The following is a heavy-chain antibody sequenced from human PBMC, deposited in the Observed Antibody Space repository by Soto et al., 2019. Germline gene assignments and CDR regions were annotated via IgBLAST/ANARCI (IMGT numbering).Heavy chain of an antibody. CDR2: VNPSSGST. CDR1: GYSFTTYG. D-gene: IGHD3-9*01. J-gene: IGHJ6*02. Sequence: GASVKVSCKASGYSFTTYGIHWVRQAPGQGLEWMGVVNPSSGSTNYAQKFQGRVTMTRDTSTSTAYMELRSLRSEDTAVYYCAIDRRDILTGYLRLGTDVWGQGTTVPVS. CDR3: AIDRRDILTGYLRLGTDV. V-gene: IGHV1-46*01.